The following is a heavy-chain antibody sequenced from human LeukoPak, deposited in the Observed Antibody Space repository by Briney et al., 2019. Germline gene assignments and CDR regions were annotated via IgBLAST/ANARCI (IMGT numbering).Heavy chain of an antibody. CDR1: GYRFTSYW. D-gene: IGHD6-13*01. Sequence: GGSLEISLQGSGYRFTSYWIGWVRPVPGKGLEWMGIIYPGDSDTIYSPSFQGQVPISADKSISTAYLQWSSLKASDTAMYYCARPSGAAAGTGGAFDIWGQGTMVTVSS. J-gene: IGHJ3*02. CDR3: ARPSGAAAGTGGAFDI. CDR2: IYPGDSDT. V-gene: IGHV5-51*01.